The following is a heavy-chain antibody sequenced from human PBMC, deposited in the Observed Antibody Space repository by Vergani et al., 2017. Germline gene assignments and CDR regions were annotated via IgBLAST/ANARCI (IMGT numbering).Heavy chain of an antibody. CDR3: ARMRKVGSKAAAGTGNWYFDL. D-gene: IGHD6-13*01. CDR1: GFTFSSYW. V-gene: IGHV3-7*02. CDR2: IKQDGSEK. J-gene: IGHJ2*01. Sequence: VQLVESGGGLVQPGGSLRLSCAASGFTFSSYWMSWVRQAPGKGLEWVANIKQDGSEKYYVDSVKGRFTISRDNAKNSLYLQMNSLRAKDTAVYYCARMRKVGSKAAAGTGNWYFDLWGRGTLVTVSS.